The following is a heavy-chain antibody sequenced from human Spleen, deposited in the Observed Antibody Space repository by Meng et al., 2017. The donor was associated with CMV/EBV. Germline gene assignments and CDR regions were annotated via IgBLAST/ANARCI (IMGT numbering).Heavy chain of an antibody. Sequence: GESLKISCAASGFTFSHYWMSWVRQTPGKGLEWVANIKQDGSEKFYVDSVKGRFTISRDNAKNSLYLQMSSLRAEDTAVYYCARDQSVLPYYNDKGGIFDYWGQGTLVTVSS. CDR3: ARDQSVLPYYNDKGGIFDY. CDR2: IKQDGSEK. CDR1: GFTFSHYW. V-gene: IGHV3-7*01. D-gene: IGHD3-22*01. J-gene: IGHJ4*02.